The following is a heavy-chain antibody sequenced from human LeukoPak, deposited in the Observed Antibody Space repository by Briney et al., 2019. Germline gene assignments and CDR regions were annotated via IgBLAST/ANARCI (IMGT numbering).Heavy chain of an antibody. CDR1: GDSLSSVSNY. CDR2: IYYRRST. V-gene: IGHV4-61*01. D-gene: IGHD1-14*01. J-gene: IGHJ5*02. Sequence: PSDTLSLTCTVSGDSLSSVSNYWGWIRQPPGKGLDWLGYIYYRRSTNYSPSLKSRVTKSIDTSKNQFSLKLSSGTAAGTAVYCGVRSARYYWFDPWRQGTLVTVSS. CDR3: VRSARYYWFDP.